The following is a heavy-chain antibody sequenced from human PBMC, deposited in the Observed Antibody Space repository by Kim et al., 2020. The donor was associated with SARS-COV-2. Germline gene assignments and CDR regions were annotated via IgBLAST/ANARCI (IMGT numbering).Heavy chain of an antibody. CDR1: GYTFTSYY. Sequence: ASVKVSCKASGYTFTSYYMHWVRQAPGQGLEWMGIINPSGGSTSYAQKFQGRVTMTRDTSTSTVYMELSSLRSEDTAVYYCARDLDPLPRTGYYYYGMDVWGQGTTVTVSS. CDR2: INPSGGST. V-gene: IGHV1-46*01. CDR3: ARDLDPLPRTGYYYYGMDV. D-gene: IGHD1-1*01. J-gene: IGHJ6*02.